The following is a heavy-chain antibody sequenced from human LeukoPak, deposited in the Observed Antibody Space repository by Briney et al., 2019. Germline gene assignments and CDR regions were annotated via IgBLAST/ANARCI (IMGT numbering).Heavy chain of an antibody. J-gene: IGHJ6*02. CDR3: ARVFYGQWPNYYYYGMDV. Sequence: ASVKVSCKASGYTFTSYGISWVRQAPGQGLEWMGWISAYNGNTNYAQKLQGRVTMTTDTSTSTAYMELRSLRSDDTAVHYCARVFYGQWPNYYYYGMDVWGQGTTVTVSS. D-gene: IGHD6-19*01. CDR1: GYTFTSYG. CDR2: ISAYNGNT. V-gene: IGHV1-18*01.